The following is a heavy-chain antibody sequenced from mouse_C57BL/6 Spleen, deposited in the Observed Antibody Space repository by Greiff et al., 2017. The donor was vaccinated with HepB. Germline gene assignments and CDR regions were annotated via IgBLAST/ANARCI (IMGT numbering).Heavy chain of an antibody. Sequence: QVQLQQPGTELVKPGASVKLSCKASGYTFTSYWMHWVKQRPGQGLEWIGNINPSNGGTNYNEKFKSKATLTVDKSSSTAYIQLSSLTSEDSAVYYCASTTVVALDWYFDVWGTGTTVTVSS. CDR2: INPSNGGT. CDR1: GYTFTSYW. CDR3: ASTTVVALDWYFDV. V-gene: IGHV1-53*01. J-gene: IGHJ1*03. D-gene: IGHD1-1*01.